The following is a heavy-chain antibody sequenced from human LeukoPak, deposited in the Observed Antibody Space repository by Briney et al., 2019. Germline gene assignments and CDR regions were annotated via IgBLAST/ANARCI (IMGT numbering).Heavy chain of an antibody. CDR2: INHSGST. D-gene: IGHD2-2*01. CDR1: GGSFSGYY. V-gene: IGHV4-34*01. Sequence: SETLSLTCAVYGGSFSGYYWSWIRQPPGKGLEWIGEINHSGSTNYNPSLKSRVTIAVDTSKNQFSLKLSSVTAADTTVYHCARIRAFYCSSTSCYLRLLGYFDYWGQGTLVTVSS. CDR3: ARIRAFYCSSTSCYLRLLGYFDY. J-gene: IGHJ4*02.